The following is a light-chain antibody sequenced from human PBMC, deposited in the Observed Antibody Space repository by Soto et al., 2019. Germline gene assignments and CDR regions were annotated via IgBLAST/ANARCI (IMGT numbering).Light chain of an antibody. V-gene: IGKV3-20*01. CDR2: GRS. CDR3: QQYSSLPHT. Sequence: ESVLTLSPVTLSWSPGERATLSYRASQSVTNRYFAWYQQRPGHAPRLLIFGRSNRATGIPDRFSGSGSGTDFTLTISRLEPEDFRVYYCQQYSSLPHTFGQGTKVDMK. J-gene: IGKJ2*01. CDR1: QSVTNRY.